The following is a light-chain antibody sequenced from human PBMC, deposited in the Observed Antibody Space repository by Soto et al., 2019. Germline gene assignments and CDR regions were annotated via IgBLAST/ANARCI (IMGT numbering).Light chain of an antibody. CDR2: GNS. J-gene: IGLJ1*01. CDR3: QSYDSSLSGSYV. V-gene: IGLV1-40*01. CDR1: SSNHRAGYD. Sequence: VRKHAPPGFGGPGGRVTHPLPGGSSNHRAGYDVHWYQQLPGTAPKLLIYGNSNRPSGVPDRFSGSKSGTSASLAITGLQAEDEADYYCQSYDSSLSGSYVFGTGTKVTVL.